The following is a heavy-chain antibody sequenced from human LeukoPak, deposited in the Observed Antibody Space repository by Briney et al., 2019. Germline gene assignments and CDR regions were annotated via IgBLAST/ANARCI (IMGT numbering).Heavy chain of an antibody. J-gene: IGHJ4*02. Sequence: PGGSLRLSCAASGFTFSSYAMSWVRQAPGKGLEWVSAISGSGGSTYYADSVKGRFTISRDNSKDTLYLQMNSLRAEDTAVYYCAKNNYDILTGYPYWGQGTLVTVSS. CDR3: AKNNYDILTGYPY. CDR2: ISGSGGST. V-gene: IGHV3-23*01. CDR1: GFTFSSYA. D-gene: IGHD3-9*01.